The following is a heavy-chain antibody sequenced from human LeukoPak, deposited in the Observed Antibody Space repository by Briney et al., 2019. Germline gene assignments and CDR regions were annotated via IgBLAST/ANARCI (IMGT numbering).Heavy chain of an antibody. V-gene: IGHV4-61*02. D-gene: IGHD3/OR15-3a*01. CDR3: ARTNDFWTGYYEK. CDR1: GGSVSIGSYY. CDR2: IYVSGTT. Sequence: SRTLSLTCSVSGGSVSIGSYYWSWIRQSAGKGLEWIGRIYVSGTTDYNPSLESRVTILKDMSKNQLFLRLSSVTAADTAVYYCARTNDFWTGYYEKWGRGTLVTVSS. J-gene: IGHJ4*02.